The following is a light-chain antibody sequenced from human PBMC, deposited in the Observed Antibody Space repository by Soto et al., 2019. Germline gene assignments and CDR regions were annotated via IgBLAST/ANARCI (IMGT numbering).Light chain of an antibody. CDR3: QQRSNWPPT. J-gene: IGKJ1*01. CDR1: QSISSW. CDR2: DAS. Sequence: DIQMTQSPSTLSASVGDRVTITCRASQSISSWLAWYQQKPGKAPKLLIFDASTLESGVPPRFTGSGSGTDFTLTISSLEPEDFAVYYCQQRSNWPPTFGQGTKVDIK. V-gene: IGKV1-5*01.